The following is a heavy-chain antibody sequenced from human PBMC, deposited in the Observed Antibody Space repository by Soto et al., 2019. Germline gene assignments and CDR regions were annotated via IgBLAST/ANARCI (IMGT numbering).Heavy chain of an antibody. V-gene: IGHV3-30-3*01. CDR1: GFTFSSSA. CDR2: ISYDGNTK. Sequence: QAQLVESGGGVVQPGRSLRLSCAASGFTFSSSAMHWVRQAPGKGLDWVAVISYDGNTKYYEDSVRGRFSISRDNSNDTLYLQMNSLRPEDTGLYFCARDNLFRGGWTAGMDVWGQGTTVTVSS. CDR3: ARDNLFRGGWTAGMDV. D-gene: IGHD6-19*01. J-gene: IGHJ6*02.